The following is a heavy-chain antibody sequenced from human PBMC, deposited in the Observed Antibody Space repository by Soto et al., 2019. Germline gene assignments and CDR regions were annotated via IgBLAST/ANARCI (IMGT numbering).Heavy chain of an antibody. V-gene: IGHV3-21*01. CDR2: ISSSSSYI. Sequence: GGSLRLSCAASGFTFSSYSMNWVRQAPGKGLEWVSSISSSSSYIYYADSVKGRFTISRDNAKNSLYLQMNSLRAEGTAVYYCARGTYYYDSSGYYYFDYWGQGTLVTVSS. CDR3: ARGTYYYDSSGYYYFDY. J-gene: IGHJ4*02. CDR1: GFTFSSYS. D-gene: IGHD3-22*01.